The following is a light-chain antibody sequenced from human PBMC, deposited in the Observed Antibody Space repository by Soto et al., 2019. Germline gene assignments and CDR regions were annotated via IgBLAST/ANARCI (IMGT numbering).Light chain of an antibody. CDR3: QSYGSSLSASYV. CDR1: SSKIGAGYD. Sequence: QSVLTQPPPVSGAPGERVPISFTGSSSKIGAGYDVHWYQQLPGTAPKLLIYGNSNRPSGVPDRFSGSKSGTSASLAITGLQAEDEADYYCQSYGSSLSASYVFGTGTKVTVL. V-gene: IGLV1-40*01. CDR2: GNS. J-gene: IGLJ1*01.